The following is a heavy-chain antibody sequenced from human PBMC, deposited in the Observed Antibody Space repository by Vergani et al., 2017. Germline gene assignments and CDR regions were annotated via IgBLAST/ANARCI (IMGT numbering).Heavy chain of an antibody. J-gene: IGHJ4*02. Sequence: QVQLQESGPGLVKPSQTLSLTCTVSGGSISSGSYYLSWIRQPAGKGLEWIGRIYTSGSTNYNPSLKSRVTISVDTSKNQFSLKLSSVTAADTAVYYCARAICPVTYSGYDNNFDYWGQGTLVTVSS. CDR3: ARAICPVTYSGYDNNFDY. V-gene: IGHV4-61*02. CDR1: GGSISSGSYY. D-gene: IGHD5-12*01. CDR2: IYTSGST.